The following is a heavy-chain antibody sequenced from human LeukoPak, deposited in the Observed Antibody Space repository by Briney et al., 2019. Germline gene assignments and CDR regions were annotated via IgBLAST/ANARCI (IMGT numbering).Heavy chain of an antibody. Sequence: ASVKVSCKASGYTFTGYYMHWVRQAPGQGLEWMGWINPNTGATNYAQKFQGRVTMTTDTSISTAYMELSRPRSDDTAVYYCVTLLTNAAFDYWGQGTLVTVSS. CDR2: INPNTGAT. CDR1: GYTFTGYY. D-gene: IGHD3-9*01. J-gene: IGHJ4*02. CDR3: VTLLTNAAFDY. V-gene: IGHV1-2*02.